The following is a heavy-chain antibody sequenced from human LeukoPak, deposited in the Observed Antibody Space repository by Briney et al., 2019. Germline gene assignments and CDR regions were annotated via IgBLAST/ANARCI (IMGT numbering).Heavy chain of an antibody. D-gene: IGHD1-1*01. CDR1: GFTFSSYA. Sequence: GGSLRLSCTASGFTFSSYAMSWVRQAPGKGLEWVSGISSSGGNTYYADSVKGRFTISRDNSKNTLYLRMNSLRAEDTAVYYCAKEGNYRTFDYWGQGALVTVSS. CDR2: ISSSGGNT. V-gene: IGHV3-23*01. J-gene: IGHJ4*02. CDR3: AKEGNYRTFDY.